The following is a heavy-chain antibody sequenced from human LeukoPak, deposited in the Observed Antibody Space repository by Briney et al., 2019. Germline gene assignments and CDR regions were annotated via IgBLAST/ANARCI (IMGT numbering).Heavy chain of an antibody. V-gene: IGHV1-2*02. Sequence: ASVKVSCKASGYTFTGYYIHWVRQAPGQGLEWMGWINPDSGGTNYAQKFQGRVTMTRDTSISTAYMELSRLTSDDTAVHYCARGAASTSSWYDNWFDPWGHGTLVTVSS. CDR1: GYTFTGYY. CDR2: INPDSGGT. D-gene: IGHD6-13*01. J-gene: IGHJ5*02. CDR3: ARGAASTSSWYDNWFDP.